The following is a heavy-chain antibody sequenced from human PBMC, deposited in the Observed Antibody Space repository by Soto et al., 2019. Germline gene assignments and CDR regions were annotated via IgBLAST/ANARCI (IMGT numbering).Heavy chain of an antibody. CDR1: GGSISSGDYY. Sequence: PSETLSLTCTVSGGSISSGDYYWSWIRQPPGKGLEWIGYIYYSGSTYYNPSLKSRVTISVDTSKNQFSLKLSSVTAADTAVYYCARAGRLLHPFDYWGQGTLVTVS. J-gene: IGHJ4*02. V-gene: IGHV4-30-4*01. CDR3: ARAGRLLHPFDY. D-gene: IGHD3-3*01. CDR2: IYYSGST.